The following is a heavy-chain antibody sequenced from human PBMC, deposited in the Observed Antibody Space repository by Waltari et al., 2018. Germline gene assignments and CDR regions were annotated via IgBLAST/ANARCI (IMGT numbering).Heavy chain of an antibody. CDR1: GFIFSSYS. J-gene: IGHJ5*02. V-gene: IGHV3-48*04. CDR3: ARVVYAMEFDP. Sequence: EEQLVESGGGLVQPGGSLILSCAASGFIFSSYSMSWVRQAPGKGLEWLSYISSRSDTRFYADSVKGRFTISRDNGKNSLYLQMNSLRAEDTAVYYCARVVYAMEFDPWGQGTLVTVSS. CDR2: ISSRSDTR. D-gene: IGHD2-8*01.